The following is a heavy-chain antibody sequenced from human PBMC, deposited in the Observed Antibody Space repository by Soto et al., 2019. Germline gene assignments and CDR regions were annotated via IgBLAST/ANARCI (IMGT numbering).Heavy chain of an antibody. CDR2: ISSASSET. CDR3: ARVAY. V-gene: IGHV3-21*04. Sequence: GGSLRLSCEASGFTFSGVSMNWVRQVPGKGLEWVASISSASSETWYADSVKGRFIISRDNAQNSLFLQMNTLRPEDSAIYYCARVAYWGPGTQVTVSS. CDR1: GFTFSGVS. J-gene: IGHJ4*02.